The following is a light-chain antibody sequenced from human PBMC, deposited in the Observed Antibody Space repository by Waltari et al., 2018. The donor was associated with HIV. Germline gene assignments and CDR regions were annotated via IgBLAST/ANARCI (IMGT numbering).Light chain of an antibody. CDR3: GTWYSSLTVVV. V-gene: IGLV1-51*01. Sequence: QSVLTQPPSVSAAPGQKVTISCSGSSSNIGNNHVSWYQQLPSTAPKLLIYDTNNRPSWIPDRFSGFKSGTSATLDITGLQTGDEADYYCGTWYSSLTVVVFGGGTKLTVL. CDR2: DTN. J-gene: IGLJ2*01. CDR1: SSNIGNNH.